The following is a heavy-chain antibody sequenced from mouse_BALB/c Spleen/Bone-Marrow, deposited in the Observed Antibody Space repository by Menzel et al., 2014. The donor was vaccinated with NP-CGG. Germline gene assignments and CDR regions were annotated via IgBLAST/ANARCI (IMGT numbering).Heavy chain of an antibody. D-gene: IGHD2-1*01. CDR2: INPSNGRT. V-gene: IGHV1S81*02. J-gene: IGHJ4*01. CDR3: ARSYGNYYAMDY. CDR1: GYTFTSYW. Sequence: VKLMESGAELVKPGASVKLSCKASGYTFTSYWMHWVKQRPGQGLEWIGEINPSNGRTNYNEKFKSKATLTVDKSSSTAYMQPSSLTSEDSAVYYCARSYGNYYAMDYWGQGTSVTVSS.